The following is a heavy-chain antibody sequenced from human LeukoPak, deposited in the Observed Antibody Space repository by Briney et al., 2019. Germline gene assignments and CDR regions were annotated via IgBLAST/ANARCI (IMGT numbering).Heavy chain of an antibody. CDR3: TTNTYSSY. J-gene: IGHJ4*02. V-gene: IGHV3-15*01. CDR2: VKSKTDGATT. Sequence: GGSLRLSCAASGFTFTNAWMSWVRQAPGKALEWVGRVKSKTDGATTDYAAPVKGRFTISRDDSKNTLYLQMNSLTTEDTAVYYCTTNTYSSYWGQGTLVTVSS. D-gene: IGHD3-22*01. CDR1: GFTFTNAW.